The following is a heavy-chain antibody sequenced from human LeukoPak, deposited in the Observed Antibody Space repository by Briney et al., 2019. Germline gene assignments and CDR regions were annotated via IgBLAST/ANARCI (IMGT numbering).Heavy chain of an antibody. D-gene: IGHD2-2*02. J-gene: IGHJ4*02. CDR2: IYPVDSET. V-gene: IGHV5-51*01. CDR3: ARQGCTTTSCHTIDY. Sequence: GEYVKNSSKGSEYTYTKTWIAWVGRLPGKGLELMGIIYPVDSETRYSPSFQGQVTISVDKSISTAYLQWSSLKASDTAMYYCARQGCTTTSCHTIDYWGQGTLVTVSS. CDR1: EYTYTKTW.